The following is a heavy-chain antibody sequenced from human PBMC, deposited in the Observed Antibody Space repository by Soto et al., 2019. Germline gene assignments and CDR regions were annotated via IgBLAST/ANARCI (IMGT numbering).Heavy chain of an antibody. D-gene: IGHD6-13*01. CDR2: ISAYNGNT. CDR3: ARSPIAWQLVLLDAQENWFDP. CDR1: GYTFTSYG. V-gene: IGHV1-18*01. Sequence: GASVKVSCKASGYTFTSYGISWVRQAPGQGLEWMGWISAYNGNTNYAQKLQGRVTMTTDTSTSTAYMELRSLRSDDTAVYYCARSPIAWQLVLLDAQENWFDPWGQGTLVTVSS. J-gene: IGHJ5*02.